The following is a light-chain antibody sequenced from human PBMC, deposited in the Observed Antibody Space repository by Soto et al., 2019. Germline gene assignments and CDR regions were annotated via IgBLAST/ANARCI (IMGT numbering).Light chain of an antibody. CDR1: SSDVGGYNY. CDR2: DVS. J-gene: IGLJ1*01. Sequence: QSALTQPPSASGSPGQSVAISCTGTSSDVGGYNYVSWYQQHPGKAPKLVIYDVSKRPSGVPARFSGSKSGNTASLTISGLQAEDEADYFCCSYAVRDTFYVFGTGTKVTVL. CDR3: CSYAVRDTFYV. V-gene: IGLV2-11*01.